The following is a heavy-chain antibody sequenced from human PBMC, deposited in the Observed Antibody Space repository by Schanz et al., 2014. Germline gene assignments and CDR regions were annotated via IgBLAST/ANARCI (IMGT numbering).Heavy chain of an antibody. Sequence: QVQLGQSGAEVKKPGASVKGSCKASRYNFTDYGVIWVRQAPGQGLEWMGWISTSNGNTNYIQKLQGRVTMTTDTSTSTAYMELRSLRSDDTAVYYCARDRRRYCSTASCLHDNWFDPWGQGTLVIVSS. CDR3: ARDRRRYCSTASCLHDNWFDP. CDR2: ISTSNGNT. CDR1: RYNFTDYG. V-gene: IGHV1-18*01. J-gene: IGHJ5*02. D-gene: IGHD2-2*01.